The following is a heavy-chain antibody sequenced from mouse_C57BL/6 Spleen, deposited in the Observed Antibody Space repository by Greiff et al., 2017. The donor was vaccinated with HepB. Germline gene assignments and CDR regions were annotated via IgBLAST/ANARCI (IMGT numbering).Heavy chain of an antibody. J-gene: IGHJ4*01. D-gene: IGHD2-10*02. Sequence: VQRVESGAELARPGASVKLSCKASGYTFTSYGISWVKQRTGQGLEWIGEIYPRRGNTYYNEKFKGKATLTADKSSSTAYMELRSLTSEDSAVYFCAREAGYGKGDYYAMDYWGQGTSVTVSS. CDR2: IYPRRGNT. V-gene: IGHV1-81*01. CDR1: GYTFTSYG. CDR3: AREAGYGKGDYYAMDY.